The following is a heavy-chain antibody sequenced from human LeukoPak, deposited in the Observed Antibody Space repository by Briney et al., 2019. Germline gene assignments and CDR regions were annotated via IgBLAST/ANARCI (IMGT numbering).Heavy chain of an antibody. Sequence: SETLSLTCTVSGGSISTSTYYWGWIRQPPGKGLEWIGSIYYSGSTYYNPSLKSRVTISVDTSKNQFSLKVSSMTAADTAVYYCARYYCGGDCYLFDPGGQGTLVTVSS. CDR2: IYYSGST. CDR3: ARYYCGGDCYLFDP. J-gene: IGHJ5*02. V-gene: IGHV4-39*07. D-gene: IGHD2-21*02. CDR1: GGSISTSTYY.